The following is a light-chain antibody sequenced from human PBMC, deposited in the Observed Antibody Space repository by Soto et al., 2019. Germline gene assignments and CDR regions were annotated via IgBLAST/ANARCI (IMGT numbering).Light chain of an antibody. J-gene: IGKJ2*03. Sequence: IVLTQTPLSSPVTLGQSASISCRSSQSLVDRDGRTYLTWVHQRPGQPPRLLIYKVSNRFPGVPDRFSGSGAGTDFTLKISRVEIEDVGVYYCTQATQSPPYSFGQGTKLEIK. CDR3: TQATQSPPYS. CDR2: KVS. CDR1: QSLVDRDGRTY. V-gene: IGKV2-24*01.